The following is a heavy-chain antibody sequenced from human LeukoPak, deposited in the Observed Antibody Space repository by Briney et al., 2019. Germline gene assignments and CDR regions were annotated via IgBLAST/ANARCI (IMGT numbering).Heavy chain of an antibody. CDR2: ISWNSGSI. J-gene: IGHJ3*02. Sequence: PGGSLRLSCAASGFTFDDYAMHWVRQAPGTGLEWVSSISWNSGSINYADSVKGRFTISRENAKNSLYLLMNSLRAEDTALYYCVKVGASLPDAFDIWGQGTMVTVSS. D-gene: IGHD4/OR15-4a*01. CDR3: VKVGASLPDAFDI. V-gene: IGHV3-9*01. CDR1: GFTFDDYA.